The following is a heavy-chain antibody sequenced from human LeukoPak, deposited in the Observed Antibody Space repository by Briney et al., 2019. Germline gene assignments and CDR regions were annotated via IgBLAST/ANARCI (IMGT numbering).Heavy chain of an antibody. CDR3: ARSCNGGSCYPGVDV. Sequence: SETLSLTCTVSGGSVSGYYWIWIRQPPGKGLEWIGNIYYTGNTNYNPSLKSRVTMSVDPSKNQFSLRLQSVTAEDTAVYYCARSCNGGSCYPGVDVWGQGTTVTVSS. V-gene: IGHV4-59*02. CDR2: IYYTGNT. CDR1: GGSVSGYY. J-gene: IGHJ6*02. D-gene: IGHD2-15*01.